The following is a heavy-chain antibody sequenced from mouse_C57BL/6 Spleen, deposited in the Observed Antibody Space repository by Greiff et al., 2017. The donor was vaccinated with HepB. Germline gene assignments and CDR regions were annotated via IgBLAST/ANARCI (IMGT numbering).Heavy chain of an antibody. CDR1: GYTFTSYW. CDR3: ARIEGYSNPLDAMDY. Sequence: VQLQQPGAELVKPGASVKLSCKASGYTFTSYWMHWVKQRPGQGLEWIGMIHPNSGSTNYNEKFKSKATLTVDKSSSTAYMQLSSLTSEDSAVYYCARIEGYSNPLDAMDYWGQGTSVTVSS. D-gene: IGHD2-5*01. J-gene: IGHJ4*01. CDR2: IHPNSGST. V-gene: IGHV1-64*01.